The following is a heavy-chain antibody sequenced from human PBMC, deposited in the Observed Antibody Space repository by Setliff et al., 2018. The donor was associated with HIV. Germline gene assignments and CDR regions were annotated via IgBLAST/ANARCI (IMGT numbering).Heavy chain of an antibody. D-gene: IGHD3-16*01. Sequence: PGGSLRLSCAASGFTFSSHAMTWVRQAPGQGLEWVSIISGSGISTYYADSVKGRFTISRDNSRNMLYLQMNSLRAEETAVYSCANPPLKGHLGVGFDYWGQGTQVTVSS. CDR2: ISGSGIST. CDR1: GFTFSSHA. CDR3: ANPPLKGHLGVGFDY. V-gene: IGHV3-23*01. J-gene: IGHJ4*02.